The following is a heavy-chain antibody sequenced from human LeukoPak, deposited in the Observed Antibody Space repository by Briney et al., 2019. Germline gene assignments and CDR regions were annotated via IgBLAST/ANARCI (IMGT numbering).Heavy chain of an antibody. CDR3: TREVARVVDY. CDR2: IISKAYGATT. V-gene: IGHV3-49*03. J-gene: IGHJ4*02. Sequence: PGRSLRLSCAASGFTFGDYDVSWFRQAPGKGLEWVGFIISKAYGATTEYAASVKGRFSISRDDSKSIAYLQMNSLKTEDTSVYYCTREVARVVDYWGQGTLVTVSS. CDR1: GFTFGDYD. D-gene: IGHD2-15*01.